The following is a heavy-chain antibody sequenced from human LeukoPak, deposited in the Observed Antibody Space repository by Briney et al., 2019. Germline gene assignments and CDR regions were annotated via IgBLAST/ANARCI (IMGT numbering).Heavy chain of an antibody. Sequence: LETLSLTCTVSGGSISSYYWSWIRQPAGKGLEWIGRIYSTGSTNYNPSLKSRVTMSVDTSKNQFSLRLRSVTAADTAVYYCARQIASAGTAGFDFWGQGALVTVSS. CDR3: ARQIASAGTAGFDF. CDR2: IYSTGST. CDR1: GGSISSYY. V-gene: IGHV4-4*07. J-gene: IGHJ4*02. D-gene: IGHD6-13*01.